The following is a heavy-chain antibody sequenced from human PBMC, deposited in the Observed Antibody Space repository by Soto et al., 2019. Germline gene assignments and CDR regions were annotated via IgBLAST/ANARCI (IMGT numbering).Heavy chain of an antibody. Sequence: GGSLRLSCAASGFTFSSYARSWVRQAPGKGLEWVSAISGSGGTTYYADSVKGRFTISRDNSKNTLYLQMNSLRAEYTAVYYWAKLRSYLLTRPLGFDYWGQGTLVNVLL. V-gene: IGHV3-23*01. J-gene: IGHJ4*02. CDR3: AKLRSYLLTRPLGFDY. CDR1: GFTFSSYA. D-gene: IGHD3-16*02. CDR2: ISGSGGTT.